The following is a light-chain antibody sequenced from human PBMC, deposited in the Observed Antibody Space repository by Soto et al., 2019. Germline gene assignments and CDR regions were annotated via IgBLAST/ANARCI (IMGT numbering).Light chain of an antibody. Sequence: EIVLTQSPGTLSLSPGERASISCRASQSVGKFLVWYQQKPGQAPSILIYDTSNRATGIPARFSGSGSGTAFTLIISSLVPEYFAIYYCHQYGNGPITFGGGTKVEIK. V-gene: IGKV3-11*01. J-gene: IGKJ4*01. CDR3: HQYGNGPIT. CDR2: DTS. CDR1: QSVGKF.